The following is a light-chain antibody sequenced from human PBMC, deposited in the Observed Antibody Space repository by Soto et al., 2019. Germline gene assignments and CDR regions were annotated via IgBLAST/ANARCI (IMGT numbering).Light chain of an antibody. Sequence: QSVLTQPASVSVSPGHSITISCTGTSSDVGGYNYVSWYQQHPGKAPKLMIYEVSNRPSGVSNRFSGSKSGNTASLTISGLQAEDEADYYCSSYTSSSTYYVFGTGTKVTVL. CDR2: EVS. J-gene: IGLJ1*01. V-gene: IGLV2-14*01. CDR3: SSYTSSSTYYV. CDR1: SSDVGGYNY.